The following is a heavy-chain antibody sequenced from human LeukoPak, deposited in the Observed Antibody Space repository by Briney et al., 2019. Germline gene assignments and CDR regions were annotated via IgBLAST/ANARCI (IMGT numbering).Heavy chain of an antibody. D-gene: IGHD2-21*01. CDR3: AKSIVVVISDAFDI. CDR1: GFTFSSYG. J-gene: IGHJ3*02. Sequence: GGSLRLSCAASGFTFSSYGMHWVRQAPGKGLEWVAVISYDGSNKYYADSVKGRFTISRDNSKNTLYLQMNSLRAEDTAVYYCAKSIVVVISDAFDIWGQGTMATVSS. CDR2: ISYDGSNK. V-gene: IGHV3-30*18.